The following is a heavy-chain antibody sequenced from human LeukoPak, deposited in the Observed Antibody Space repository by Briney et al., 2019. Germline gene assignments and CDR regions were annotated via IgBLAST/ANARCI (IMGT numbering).Heavy chain of an antibody. D-gene: IGHD2-15*01. Sequence: SETLSLTCTVSGGSISSSSYYWGWIRQPPGKGLEWIGRIYYSGSTYYNPSLKSRVTIYVDASKNQFSLKLSSVTAADTAVYYCARHPYCSGGSCYYVVWFDPWGQGTLVTVSS. CDR3: ARHPYCSGGSCYYVVWFDP. CDR2: IYYSGST. J-gene: IGHJ5*02. CDR1: GGSISSSSYY. V-gene: IGHV4-39*01.